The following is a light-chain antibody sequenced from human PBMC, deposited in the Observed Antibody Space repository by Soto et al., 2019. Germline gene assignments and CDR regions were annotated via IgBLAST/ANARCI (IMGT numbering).Light chain of an antibody. J-gene: IGKJ2*03. V-gene: IGKV4-1*01. Sequence: DIVMTQSPDSLAVSLGERATINCKSSQSVLYDSNNHNYLAWYQQKPGQPPRLLFYWASTRESGVPDRFSGSGSGTDFTLTISSLRAEDVAVYYCHQYYDTPRFGQGTKLEIK. CDR3: HQYYDTPR. CDR1: QSVLYDSNNHNY. CDR2: WAS.